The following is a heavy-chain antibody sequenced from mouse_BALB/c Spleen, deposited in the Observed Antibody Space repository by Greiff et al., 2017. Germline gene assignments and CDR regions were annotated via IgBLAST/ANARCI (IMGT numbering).Heavy chain of an antibody. CDR2: IDPANGNT. CDR3: AEGGTTVYFDY. Sequence: VQLKQSGAELVKPGASVKLSCTASGFNIKDTYMHWVKQRPEQGLEWIGRIDPANGNTKYDPKFQGKATITADTSSNTAYLQLSSLTSEDTAVYYCAEGGTTVYFDYWGQGTTLTVSS. D-gene: IGHD1-1*01. J-gene: IGHJ2*01. CDR1: GFNIKDTY. V-gene: IGHV14-3*02.